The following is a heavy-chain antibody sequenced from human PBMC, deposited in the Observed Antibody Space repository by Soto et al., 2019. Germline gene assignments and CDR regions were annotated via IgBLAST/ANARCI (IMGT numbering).Heavy chain of an antibody. CDR2: IIPIFGTA. J-gene: IGHJ3*02. CDR3: ARHYSSRWIDAFDI. Sequence: QVQLVQSGAEVKKPGSSVKVSCKASGGTFSSYAISWVRQAPGQGLEWMGGIIPIFGTANYAQTFQGRVTIAAAEATSTAYMELSRLVSEDTAVYYCARHYSSRWIDAFDIWCQWTMVTVSS. V-gene: IGHV1-69*12. CDR1: GGTFSSYA. D-gene: IGHD6-19*01.